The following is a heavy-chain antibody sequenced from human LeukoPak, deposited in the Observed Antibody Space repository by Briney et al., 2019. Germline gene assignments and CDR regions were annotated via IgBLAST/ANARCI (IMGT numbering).Heavy chain of an antibody. CDR1: GFTVSSNY. V-gene: IGHV3-53*01. CDR2: IYSGGST. CDR3: ARGNYDGSGYPLNWFDP. Sequence: GGSLRLSCAASGFTVSSNYMSWVRQAPGKGLEWVSVIYSGGSTYYADSVKGRFTISRDNSKNTLYLQMNSLSAVETAVYYCARGNYDGSGYPLNWFDPWGQGTLVTVSS. J-gene: IGHJ5*02. D-gene: IGHD3-22*01.